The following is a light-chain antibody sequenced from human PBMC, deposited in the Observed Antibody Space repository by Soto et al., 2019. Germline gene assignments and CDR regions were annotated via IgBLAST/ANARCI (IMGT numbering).Light chain of an antibody. V-gene: IGKV1-12*01. CDR2: TAS. J-gene: IGKJ3*01. Sequence: DIQMTQSPSSVSASVGDIVTITCRASQDIGTWLVWYQRKPGKAPKILIYTASNLQSGVPSRFSGSGSGTDFTPTISSLQPEDFATYYCQQGKSFPLTFGPGTRVDIK. CDR3: QQGKSFPLT. CDR1: QDIGTW.